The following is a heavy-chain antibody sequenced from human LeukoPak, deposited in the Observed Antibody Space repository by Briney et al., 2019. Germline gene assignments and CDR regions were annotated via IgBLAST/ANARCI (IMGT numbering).Heavy chain of an antibody. CDR2: ISAYNGNT. Sequence: ASVKVSCKASGYTFTSYGISWVRQAPGQGLEWMGWISAYNGNTNYAQKLQGRVTMTTDTSTSTAYMELRSLRSDDTAVYYCARDRRYSGSYRDSDYWGQGTLVTVSS. D-gene: IGHD1-26*01. CDR1: GYTFTSYG. CDR3: ARDRRYSGSYRDSDY. J-gene: IGHJ4*02. V-gene: IGHV1-18*01.